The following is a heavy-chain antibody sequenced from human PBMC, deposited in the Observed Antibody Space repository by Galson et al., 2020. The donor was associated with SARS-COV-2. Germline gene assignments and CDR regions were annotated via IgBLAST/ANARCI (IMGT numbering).Heavy chain of an antibody. CDR3: VSGPLAAMMYHFDY. CDR1: DFTFSCYG. D-gene: IGHD2-8*01. CDR2: NSNGGGTK. Sequence: SLKISCAAADFTFSCYGMHWLRQAPGKRLERVAVNSNGGGTKYSAASVEGRFTISRDNTKKTLYLQRNSLRVEATAVYYCVSGPLAAMMYHFDYWGQGTLVTVSS. J-gene: IGHJ4*02. V-gene: IGHV3-33*03.